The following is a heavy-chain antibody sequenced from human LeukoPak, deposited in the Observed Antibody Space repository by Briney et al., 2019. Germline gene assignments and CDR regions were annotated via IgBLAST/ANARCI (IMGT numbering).Heavy chain of an antibody. CDR1: GFTFSSYS. D-gene: IGHD3-3*01. V-gene: IGHV3-21*01. Sequence: GGSLRLSCAASGFTFSSYSMNWVRQAPGKGLEWVSSISSSSSYIYYADSVKGRFTISRDNAKNSLYLQMNSLRAEDTAVYYCASHYDFWSGYEYYFDYWGQGTPVTVSS. J-gene: IGHJ4*02. CDR3: ASHYDFWSGYEYYFDY. CDR2: ISSSSSYI.